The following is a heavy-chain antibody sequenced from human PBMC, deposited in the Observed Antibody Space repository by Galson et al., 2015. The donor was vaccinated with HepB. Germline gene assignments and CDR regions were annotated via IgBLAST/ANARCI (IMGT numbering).Heavy chain of an antibody. CDR2: SSFDGRDE. CDR3: ARDMVDQRHCSGGRRDPLGFDF. V-gene: IGHV3-30*04. Sequence: SLRLSCAASGFTFCDCAMHWVRQAPGKGLEWVAVSSFDGRDEYYADSLKGRFIISRDKSKNMLFLQMHSLRAEDTALYYCARDMVDQRHCSGGRRDPLGFDFWGQGTLVTVSS. J-gene: IGHJ4*02. CDR1: GFTFCDCA. D-gene: IGHD2-15*01.